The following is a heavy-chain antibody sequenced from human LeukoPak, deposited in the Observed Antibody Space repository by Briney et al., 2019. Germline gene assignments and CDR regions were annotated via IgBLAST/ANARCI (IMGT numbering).Heavy chain of an antibody. Sequence: ASVKVSCKASGYTFTGYYMHRVRQAPGQGLEWMGRINPNSGGTNYAQKFQGRVTMTRDTSISTAYMELSRLRSEDTAVYYCASTYYYGSGSLDYYYYGMDVWGQGTTVTVSS. CDR1: GYTFTGYY. D-gene: IGHD3-10*01. V-gene: IGHV1-2*06. J-gene: IGHJ6*02. CDR2: INPNSGGT. CDR3: ASTYYYGSGSLDYYYYGMDV.